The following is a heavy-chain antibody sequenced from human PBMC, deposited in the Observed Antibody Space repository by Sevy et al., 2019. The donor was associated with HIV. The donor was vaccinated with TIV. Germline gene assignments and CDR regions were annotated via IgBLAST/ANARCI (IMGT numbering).Heavy chain of an antibody. V-gene: IGHV4-4*07. Sequence: SETLSLTCTVSGGSISGSYWSWIRQSAGKGLEWIGRIYPSGNTNYNPSLKSRVTMSVDTSKNHFSLKLTSVTAADTAAYYCAREDSSTWCFHFWAQGTLVTVSS. J-gene: IGHJ4*02. CDR3: AREDSSTWCFHF. CDR1: GGSISGSY. D-gene: IGHD6-13*01. CDR2: IYPSGNT.